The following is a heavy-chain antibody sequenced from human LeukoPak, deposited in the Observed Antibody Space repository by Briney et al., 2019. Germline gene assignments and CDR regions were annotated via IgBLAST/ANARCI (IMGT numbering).Heavy chain of an antibody. V-gene: IGHV3-7*01. J-gene: IGHJ6*02. CDR2: IKQDGSEK. Sequence: PGGSLRLSCAASGFTFSSYWMSRVRQAPGKGLEWVANIKQDGSEKYYVDSVKGRFTISRDNAKNSLYLQMNSLRAEDTAVYYCARDDSFWSGYYSPTTHYGMDVWGQGTTVTVS. CDR1: GFTFSSYW. D-gene: IGHD3-3*01. CDR3: ARDDSFWSGYYSPTTHYGMDV.